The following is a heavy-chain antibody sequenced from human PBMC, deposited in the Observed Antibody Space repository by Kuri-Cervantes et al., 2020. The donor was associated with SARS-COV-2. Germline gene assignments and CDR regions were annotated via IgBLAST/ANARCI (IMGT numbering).Heavy chain of an antibody. V-gene: IGHV1-69*13. CDR3: ARDRGATVNYFDY. D-gene: IGHD4-17*01. Sequence: SVKVSCKASGYTFTSYAMHWVRQAPGQGLEWMGGIIPIFGTANCAQKFQGRVTITADESTSTAYMELSSLRSEDTAVYYCARDRGATVNYFDYWGQGTLVTVSS. J-gene: IGHJ4*02. CDR2: IIPIFGTA. CDR1: GYTFTSYA.